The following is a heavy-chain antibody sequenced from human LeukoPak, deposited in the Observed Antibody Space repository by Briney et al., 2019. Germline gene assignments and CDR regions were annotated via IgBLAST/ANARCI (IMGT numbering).Heavy chain of an antibody. CDR1: GGSINSYY. V-gene: IGHV4-59*01. J-gene: IGHJ5*02. CDR3: ARGFRLRGSWFDP. Sequence: SETLSLTCTVSGGSINSYYWSWIRQPPGKGLEWIGYIYYTGSTTYNPSLKSRVTISVDTSKNQFSLKLSSVTAADTAVYYCARGFRLRGSWFDPWGQGTLVTVSS. D-gene: IGHD4-17*01. CDR2: IYYTGST.